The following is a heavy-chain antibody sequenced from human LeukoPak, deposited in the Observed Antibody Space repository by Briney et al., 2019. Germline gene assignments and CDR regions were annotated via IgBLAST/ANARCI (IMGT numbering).Heavy chain of an antibody. J-gene: IGHJ4*02. D-gene: IGHD5-24*01. CDR3: ARVPPGEEMATMDY. CDR2: ISYDGSNK. CDR1: GFTFSSYA. Sequence: GSLRLSCAASGFTFSSYAMHWVRQAPGKGLEWVAVISYDGSNKYYADSVKGRFTISRDNSKNTLYLQMNSLRAEDTAVYYCARVPPGEEMATMDYWGQGTLVTVSS. V-gene: IGHV3-30-3*01.